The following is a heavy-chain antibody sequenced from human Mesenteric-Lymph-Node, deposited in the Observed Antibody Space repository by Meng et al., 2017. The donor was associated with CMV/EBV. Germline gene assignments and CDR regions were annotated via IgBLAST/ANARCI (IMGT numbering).Heavy chain of an antibody. D-gene: IGHD3-22*01. V-gene: IGHV4-38-2*02. J-gene: IGHJ4*02. Sequence: GSLRLSCSVSGFSMRSGSFWGWIRQPPGKGLEWIASIYDSENIYYNPSLKSRVTISIDTSKNQFSLKLSSVSAADTAVYYCARADYYYDTTGYYLPNYFDYWGQGTLVTVSS. CDR2: IYDSENI. CDR1: GFSMRSGSF. CDR3: ARADYYYDTTGYYLPNYFDY.